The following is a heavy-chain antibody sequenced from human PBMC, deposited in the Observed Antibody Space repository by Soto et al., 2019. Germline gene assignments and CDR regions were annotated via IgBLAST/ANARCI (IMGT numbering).Heavy chain of an antibody. CDR1: GGSISSGGSY. Sequence: SETLSLTCTVSGGSISSGGSYWGWIRQPPGKGLEWIGYIYYGGNTYFNPSLKSRVTLSVDTSKNQFSLNLSSVTAADTAVYYCVRYCSTTKCPFDYWGQGTLVTVSS. CDR3: VRYCSTTKCPFDY. J-gene: IGHJ4*02. D-gene: IGHD2-2*01. CDR2: IYYGGNT. V-gene: IGHV4-30-4*01.